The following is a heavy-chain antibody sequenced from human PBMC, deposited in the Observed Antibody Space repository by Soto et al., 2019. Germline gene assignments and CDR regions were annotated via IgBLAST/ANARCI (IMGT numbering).Heavy chain of an antibody. D-gene: IGHD3-3*01. Sequence: GGSLRLSCAASGFTFSSYGMHWVRQAPGKGLEWVAVISYDGSNKYYADSVKGRFTISRDNSKNTLYLQMNSLRAEDTAVYYCAKDYDFWSGYSYYFDYWG. CDR2: ISYDGSNK. CDR1: GFTFSSYG. CDR3: AKDYDFWSGYSYYFDY. J-gene: IGHJ4*01. V-gene: IGHV3-30*18.